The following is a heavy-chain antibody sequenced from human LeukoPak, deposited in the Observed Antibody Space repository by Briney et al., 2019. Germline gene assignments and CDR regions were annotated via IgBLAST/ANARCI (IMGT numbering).Heavy chain of an antibody. D-gene: IGHD4-23*01. V-gene: IGHV3-7*03. CDR1: GLTFSDDW. Sequence: GGSLRLSYKTSGLTFSDDWMNWVRQAPGKGPEWVASINQDASGASYVDSVRGRFTISRDNAKESVYLQMNSLRADDTAIYYCARGLRWPDFWGQGTLVTVSS. CDR2: INQDASGA. J-gene: IGHJ4*02. CDR3: ARGLRWPDF.